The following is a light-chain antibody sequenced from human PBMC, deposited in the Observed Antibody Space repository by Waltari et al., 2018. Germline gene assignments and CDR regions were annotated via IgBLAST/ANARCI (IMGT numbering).Light chain of an antibody. J-gene: IGKJ3*01. CDR3: LQYDSHPFT. V-gene: IGKV1-13*02. Sequence: AIQITHSPPSLPAPPGATSTIPCRAGQGISTYLNWFQQKPGKAPKRLIYAASNLESGVPSRFSGSGSGTDFTLTIRSLQPEDFATYYCLQYDSHPFTFGPGTKLDIK. CDR2: AAS. CDR1: QGISTY.